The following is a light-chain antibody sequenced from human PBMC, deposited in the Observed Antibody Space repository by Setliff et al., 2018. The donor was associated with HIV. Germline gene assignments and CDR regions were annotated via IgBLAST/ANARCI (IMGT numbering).Light chain of an antibody. CDR3: AAWDDSLNGLYV. CDR1: SSDVGGYNY. Sequence: QSVLTQPASVSGSPGQSITISCTGTSSDVGGYNYVSWYQHHPGKAPKLMIYDVSKRPSGVSNRFSGSKSGNTASLTISGLQAEDEADYYCAAWDDSLNGLYVFGTGTKVTVL. J-gene: IGLJ1*01. V-gene: IGLV2-14*03. CDR2: DVS.